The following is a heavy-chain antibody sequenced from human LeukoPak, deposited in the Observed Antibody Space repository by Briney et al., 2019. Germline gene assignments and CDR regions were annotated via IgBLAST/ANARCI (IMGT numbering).Heavy chain of an antibody. CDR2: INPSGGST. CDR1: GYTFTSYA. V-gene: IGHV1-46*01. D-gene: IGHD2-2*01. CDR3: ARDYQPDAFDI. J-gene: IGHJ3*02. Sequence: EASVKVSCKASGYTFTSYAMHWVRQAPGQGLEWMGIINPSGGSTSYAQKFQGRVTMTRDTSTSTVYMELSSLRSEDTAVYYCARDYQPDAFDIWGQGTMVTVSS.